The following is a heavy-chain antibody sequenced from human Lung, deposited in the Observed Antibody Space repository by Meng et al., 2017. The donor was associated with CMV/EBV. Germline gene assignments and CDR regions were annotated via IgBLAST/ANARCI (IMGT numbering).Heavy chain of an antibody. D-gene: IGHD1-26*01. CDR2: IYYSGST. CDR1: GGSISSYH. J-gene: IGHJ4*02. V-gene: IGHV4-59*01. CDR3: ARVGRGGGYLPGLEY. Sequence: SXTLSLXCTVSGGSISSYHWSWIRQPPGKGLEWIGYIYYSGSTNYNPSLKSRVTISIYTSKNQFSLKLSSVTAADTAVFYCARVGRGGGYLPGLEYWGPGNXVNGAS.